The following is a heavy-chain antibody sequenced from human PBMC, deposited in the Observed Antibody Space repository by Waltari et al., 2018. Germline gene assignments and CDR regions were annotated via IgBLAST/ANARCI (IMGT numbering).Heavy chain of an antibody. V-gene: IGHV1-8*02. J-gene: IGHJ4*02. CDR2: MNLKSGNT. CDR1: GYSFTTYD. Sequence: QVQLVQSGAEVKKPGVSVKVSCKASGYSFTTYDIHWVRQATGQGLEWMGWMNLKSGNTGYAQIFQGRVTMTRNTFINTAYMELSSLRSEDTAVYYCTRNEPSTGLFDNWGQGTPVTVSS. CDR3: TRNEPSTGLFDN.